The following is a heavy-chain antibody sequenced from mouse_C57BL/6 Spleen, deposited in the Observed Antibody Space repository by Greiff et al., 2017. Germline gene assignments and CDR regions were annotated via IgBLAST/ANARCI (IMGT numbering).Heavy chain of an antibody. J-gene: IGHJ4*01. V-gene: IGHV1-39*01. CDR3: ARSLPLDAYYAMDY. CDR1: GYSFTDYN. CDR2: INPNYGTT. Sequence: VQLKQSGPELVKPGASVKISCKASGYSFTDYNMNWVKQSNGKSLEWIGVINPNYGTTSYNQKFKGKATLTVDKSSSTAYMQLNSLTSDDSAVYYCARSLPLDAYYAMDYWGQGTSVTVSS.